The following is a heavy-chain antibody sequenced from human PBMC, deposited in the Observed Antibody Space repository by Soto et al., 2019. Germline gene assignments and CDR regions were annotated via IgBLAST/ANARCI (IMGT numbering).Heavy chain of an antibody. D-gene: IGHD3-10*01. Sequence: EVQLVESGGGLIQPGGSLRLSCAVSGFTVSNNYMSWVRQAPGKGLEGVSVIYSGGYTAYGDSVKGRFTISRDNSKNTLYLQMNTRGTEGPAVYSGATPPGGGGYWGQGTLVTVSS. J-gene: IGHJ4*02. CDR2: IYSGGYT. CDR3: ATPPGGGGY. CDR1: GFTVSNNY. V-gene: IGHV3-53*01.